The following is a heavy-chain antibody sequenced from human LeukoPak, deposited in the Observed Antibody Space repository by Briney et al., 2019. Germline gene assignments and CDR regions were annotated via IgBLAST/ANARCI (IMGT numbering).Heavy chain of an antibody. V-gene: IGHV3-23*01. D-gene: IGHD3-3*01. J-gene: IGHJ4*02. CDR3: AKVAYYDFWSGYYPPIDY. CDR1: GFTFSSYA. Sequence: PGGSLRLSCAASGFTFSSYAMSWVRQAPGKGLEWVSAISGSGGSTYYADSVKGRFTISRDNSKNTLYLQMNSLRAEDTAVYYCAKVAYYDFWSGYYPPIDYWGQGTLVTVSS. CDR2: ISGSGGST.